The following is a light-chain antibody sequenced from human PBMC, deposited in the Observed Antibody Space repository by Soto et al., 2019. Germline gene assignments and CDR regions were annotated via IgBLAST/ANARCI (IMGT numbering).Light chain of an antibody. V-gene: IGLV2-14*01. CDR1: SSDIDLYNY. J-gene: IGLJ1*01. CDR3: SSYTSGTTDYL. Sequence: VLTQPASVSGSPGQSITTSCTGTSSDIDLYNYVSWYQQHPGKAPKLIIYEVTNRPSGVSNRFSGSKSDNTASLTISGLXAEDEADYYCSSYTSGTTDYLFGAGTKLTVL. CDR2: EVT.